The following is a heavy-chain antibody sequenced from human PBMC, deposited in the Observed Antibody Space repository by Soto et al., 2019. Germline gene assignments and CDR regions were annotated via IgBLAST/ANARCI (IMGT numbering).Heavy chain of an antibody. CDR3: ARHESPYYYDSSGYPDY. D-gene: IGHD3-22*01. V-gene: IGHV5-51*01. J-gene: IGHJ4*02. CDR1: GYSFTSYW. CDR2: IYPGDSDT. Sequence: PGESLKISCKGSGYSFTSYWIGWVRQMPGKGLEWMGIIYPGDSDTRYSPSFQGQVTISADKSISTAYLQWSSLKASDTAMYYCARHESPYYYDSSGYPDYWGQGTLVTVSS.